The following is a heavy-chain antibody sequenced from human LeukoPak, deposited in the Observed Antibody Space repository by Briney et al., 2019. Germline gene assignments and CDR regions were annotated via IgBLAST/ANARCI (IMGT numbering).Heavy chain of an antibody. CDR3: ARGGGYSSSWSY. D-gene: IGHD6-13*01. CDR2: IYYSGST. V-gene: IGHV4-59*01. CDR1: GGSTSSYY. Sequence: SETLSLTCTVSGGSTSSYYWNWIRQPPGTGLEWIGYIYYSGSTNYNPSLKSRVTISVDTSKNQFSLKLSSATAADTAVYYCARGGGYSSSWSYWGQGTLVTVSS. J-gene: IGHJ4*02.